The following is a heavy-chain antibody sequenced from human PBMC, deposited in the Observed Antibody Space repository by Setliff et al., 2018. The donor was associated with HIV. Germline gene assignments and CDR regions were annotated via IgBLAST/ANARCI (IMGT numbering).Heavy chain of an antibody. D-gene: IGHD3-22*01. J-gene: IGHJ1*01. CDR2: IDWEDDK. Sequence: ESGPTLVNPTQTLTLTCTFSGFSLTTSGIRVTWVRQPPGKALEWLARIDWEDDKFYSTSLKTRLTISKDTSKNQVVLTMTNMGPLDTATYFCAHRLGYFDSTGAARIGYFQHWGPGTLVTVSS. CDR3: AHRLGYFDSTGAARIGYFQH. V-gene: IGHV2-70*12. CDR1: GFSLTTSGIR.